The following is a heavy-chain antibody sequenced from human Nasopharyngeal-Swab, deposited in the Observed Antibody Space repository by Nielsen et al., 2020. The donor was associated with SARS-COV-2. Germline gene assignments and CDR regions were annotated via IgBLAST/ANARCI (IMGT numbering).Heavy chain of an antibody. D-gene: IGHD6-13*01. Sequence: GSLRLSCTVSGYSISSGYYWGWIRQPPGKGLEWIGSIYHSGSTYYNPSLKSRVTISVDTSKNQFSLKLSSVTAADTAVYYCSAAGGNYWGQGTLVTVSS. V-gene: IGHV4-38-2*02. CDR3: SAAGGNY. CDR1: GYSISSGYY. CDR2: IYHSGST. J-gene: IGHJ4*02.